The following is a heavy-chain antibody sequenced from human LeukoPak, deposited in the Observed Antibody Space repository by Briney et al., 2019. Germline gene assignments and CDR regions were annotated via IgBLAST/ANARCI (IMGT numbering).Heavy chain of an antibody. CDR3: ARLKQLWAYNWFDP. CDR1: GYSFTSYW. CDR2: IYPGDSDT. D-gene: IGHD5-18*01. J-gene: IGHJ5*02. V-gene: IGHV5-51*01. Sequence: GESLTLSFKGSGYSFTSYWIGWVRQMPGKGLEWMGIIYPGDSDTRYSPSFQGQVTISADKSISTAYLQWSSLKASDTAMYYCARLKQLWAYNWFDPWGQGTLVTVSS.